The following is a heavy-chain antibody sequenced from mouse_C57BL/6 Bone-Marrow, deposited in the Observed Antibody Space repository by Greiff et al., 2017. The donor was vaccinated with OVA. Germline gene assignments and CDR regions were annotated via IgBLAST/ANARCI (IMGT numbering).Heavy chain of an antibody. CDR2: ISGGGGNT. Sequence: EVQGVESGGGLVKPGGSLKLSCAASGFTFSSYNMSWVRQTPEKRLEWVATISGGGGNTTYPDSVKGRFTLPRDNAKNTLYLTMSSLRSEDTALYCCAKQMVTPYYYAMDYWGQGTSVTVSS. J-gene: IGHJ4*01. CDR1: GFTFSSYN. CDR3: AKQMVTPYYYAMDY. V-gene: IGHV5-9*01. D-gene: IGHD2-3*01.